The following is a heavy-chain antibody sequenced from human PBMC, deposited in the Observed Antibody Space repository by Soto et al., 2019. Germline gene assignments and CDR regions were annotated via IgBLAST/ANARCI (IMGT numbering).Heavy chain of an antibody. Sequence: QVQLVESGGGVVQPGRSLRLSCVASGFTFSSYGMHWVRQAPGKGLEWVAVIAYDGSNKYYADSVKGRFTISRDNSKNTLFLTMNSLRAEDTAVYYCAKDNWFSPSCYRLYNWFDPWGQGTLVTVSS. CDR2: IAYDGSNK. J-gene: IGHJ5*02. V-gene: IGHV3-30*18. CDR3: AKDNWFSPSCYRLYNWFDP. D-gene: IGHD2-2*01. CDR1: GFTFSSYG.